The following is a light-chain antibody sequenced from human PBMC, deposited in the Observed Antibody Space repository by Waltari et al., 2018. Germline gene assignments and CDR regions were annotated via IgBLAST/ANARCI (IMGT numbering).Light chain of an antibody. J-gene: IGLJ2*01. CDR2: GDS. Sequence: SYILTQPPSVSVAPGQAASITCGGADIGGRSVHWYQQRPGQAPILIVFGDSDRPSGIPEGCSGSRSGNTATLTISRVEAGDEADYFCHLWDGLLDHVVFGGGTKLTVL. CDR1: DIGGRS. CDR3: HLWDGLLDHVV. V-gene: IGLV3-21*02.